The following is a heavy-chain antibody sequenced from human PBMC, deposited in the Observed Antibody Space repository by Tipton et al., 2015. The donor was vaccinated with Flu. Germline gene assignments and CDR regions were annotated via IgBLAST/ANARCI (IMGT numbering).Heavy chain of an antibody. D-gene: IGHD1-26*01. V-gene: IGHV3-48*03. CDR1: GFTFSSYE. Sequence: VQLVQSGGGLVQPGGSLRLSCAASGFTFSSYEMNWVRQAPGKGLEWVSYISSSGSTIYYADSVKGRFTISRDNAKNSLYLQMNSLRAEDTAVYYCARDLGGEWELLPGDYWGQGTLVTVSS. CDR3: ARDLGGEWELLPGDY. CDR2: ISSSGSTI. J-gene: IGHJ4*02.